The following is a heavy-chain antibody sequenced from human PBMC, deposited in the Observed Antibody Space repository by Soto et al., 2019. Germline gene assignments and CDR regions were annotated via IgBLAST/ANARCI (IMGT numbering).Heavy chain of an antibody. D-gene: IGHD6-19*01. Sequence: QVQLQESGPGLVKPSQTLSLTCTVSGRPVSSGGYYWTWIRQHPGRGLEWIGYIYHIGSPSYNPSLESRLTISLDTSKNPLSLHLNSVTAADTAIYYCVRDRALDSSGHWFDTWGQGILVTVSS. CDR2: IYHIGSP. CDR1: GRPVSSGGYY. CDR3: VRDRALDSSGHWFDT. V-gene: IGHV4-31*03. J-gene: IGHJ5*02.